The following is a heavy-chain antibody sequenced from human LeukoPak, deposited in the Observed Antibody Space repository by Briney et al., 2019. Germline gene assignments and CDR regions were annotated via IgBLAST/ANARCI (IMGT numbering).Heavy chain of an antibody. CDR2: MNPNSGNT. CDR3: AKDPLSYYDSEYYFDY. J-gene: IGHJ4*02. CDR1: GYTFTSYD. Sequence: ASVKVSCKASGYTFTSYDINWVRQATGQGLEWMGWMNPNSGNTGYAQKFQGRVTMTRNTSISTAYMELSSLRAEDTAVYYCAKDPLSYYDSEYYFDYWGQGTLVTVSS. V-gene: IGHV1-8*01. D-gene: IGHD3-3*01.